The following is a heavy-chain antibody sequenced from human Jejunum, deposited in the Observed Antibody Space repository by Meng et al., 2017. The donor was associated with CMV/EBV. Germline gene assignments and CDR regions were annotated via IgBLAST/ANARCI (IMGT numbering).Heavy chain of an antibody. CDR2: IPYDGSNQ. Sequence: YGLHWVRPATGKVLEWVAFIPYDGSNQYYGDAVKGPFTISRDNSTSTLNLQMNSLTAEATAVYYCAKDRVTTVVTPAGATFASWGQGTRVTVSS. J-gene: IGHJ4*02. V-gene: IGHV3-30*02. CDR1: YG. D-gene: IGHD4-23*01. CDR3: AKDRVTTVVTPAGATFAS.